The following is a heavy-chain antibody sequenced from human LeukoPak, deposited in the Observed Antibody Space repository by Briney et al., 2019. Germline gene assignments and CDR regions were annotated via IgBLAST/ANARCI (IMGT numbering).Heavy chain of an antibody. CDR2: ISSSGSTI. Sequence: GGSLRLSCAASGFTFSDYYMSWIRQAPGKGLEWVSYISSSGSTIYYADSVKGRFTISRDNAKNSLYLQMDSLRAEDTAVYYCASSSGWYSGLYYYYGMDVWGQGTPVTVSS. CDR1: GFTFSDYY. J-gene: IGHJ6*02. V-gene: IGHV3-11*01. D-gene: IGHD6-19*01. CDR3: ASSSGWYSGLYYYYGMDV.